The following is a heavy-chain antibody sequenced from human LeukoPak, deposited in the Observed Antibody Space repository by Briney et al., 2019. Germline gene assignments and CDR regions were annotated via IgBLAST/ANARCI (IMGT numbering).Heavy chain of an antibody. Sequence: ASVKVSCKASGYTFTSYYMQWVRQAPGQGLGWMGIINPSGGSTSYAQKFQGRVSMTRDTSTSTVYMELSSLRSGDTAVYYCARSQGGAYSYGTDYWGQGTLVTVSS. CDR2: INPSGGST. V-gene: IGHV1-46*01. CDR1: GYTFTSYY. CDR3: ARSQGGAYSYGTDY. D-gene: IGHD5-18*01. J-gene: IGHJ4*02.